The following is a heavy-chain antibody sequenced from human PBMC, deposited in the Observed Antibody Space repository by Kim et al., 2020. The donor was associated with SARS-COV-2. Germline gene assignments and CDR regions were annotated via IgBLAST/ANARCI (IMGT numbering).Heavy chain of an antibody. Sequence: SETLSLTCAVYGGSFSGYSGSWYCAPPGKGLGWVGECIRSESPNGSPSFRSPVTIPVTTSKNQSSMNLPPVTAADTAVYSVARGRRGHCSGGSCYSGYYFDYWGQGTVVTVSA. V-gene: IGHV4-34*01. J-gene: IGHJ4*02. CDR1: GGSFSGYS. D-gene: IGHD2-15*01. CDR2: CIRSESP. CDR3: ARGRRGHCSGGSCYSGYYFDY.